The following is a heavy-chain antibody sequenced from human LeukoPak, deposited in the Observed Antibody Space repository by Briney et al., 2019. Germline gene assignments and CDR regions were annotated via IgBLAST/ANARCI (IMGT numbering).Heavy chain of an antibody. CDR1: GDTFSSYA. D-gene: IGHD3-3*01. CDR2: IIPIFGTA. Sequence: SVKVSCKASGDTFSSYAISWVRQAPGQGLEWMGRIIPIFGTANYAQKFQGRVTITADKSTSTAYMELSSLRSEDTAVYYCARDSYDFWSGYRYYFDYWGQGTLVTVSS. J-gene: IGHJ4*02. V-gene: IGHV1-69*06. CDR3: ARDSYDFWSGYRYYFDY.